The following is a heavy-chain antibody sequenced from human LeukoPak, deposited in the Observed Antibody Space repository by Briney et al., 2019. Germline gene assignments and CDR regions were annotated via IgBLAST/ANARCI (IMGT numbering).Heavy chain of an antibody. CDR2: IYYSGST. CDR3: ARGVVAAPSGFDY. V-gene: IGHV4-59*01. J-gene: IGHJ4*02. Sequence: SETLSLTCTVSGGSISSYSWSWIRQPAGKGLEWIGYIYYSGSTNYNPSLKSRVTISVDTSKNQFSLKLSSVTAADTAVYYCARGVVAAPSGFDYWGQGNLVTVSS. CDR1: GGSISSYS. D-gene: IGHD2-15*01.